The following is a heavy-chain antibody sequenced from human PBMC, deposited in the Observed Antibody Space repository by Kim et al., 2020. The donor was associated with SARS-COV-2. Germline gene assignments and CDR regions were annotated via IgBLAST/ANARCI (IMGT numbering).Heavy chain of an antibody. J-gene: IGHJ5*01. D-gene: IGHD3-16*02. CDR1: GYNFDNFA. V-gene: IGHV7-4-1*02. Sequence: ASVKVSCKASGYNFDNFAMNWVRQAPGQGLEWMGWINPYRGNPTYAQGFTGRFVLSLDTSVSTAYLQINNLKPEDSGIYYCVRDGKMRLGGVIVPTPGNW. CDR3: VRDGKMRLGGVIVPTPGNW. CDR2: INPYRGNP.